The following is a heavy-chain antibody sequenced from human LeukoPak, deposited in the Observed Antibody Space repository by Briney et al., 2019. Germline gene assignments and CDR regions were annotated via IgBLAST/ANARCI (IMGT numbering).Heavy chain of an antibody. CDR2: IKRDGSEK. J-gene: IGHJ6*02. V-gene: IGHV3-7*04. D-gene: IGHD3-22*01. CDR3: ARDRYSSGGLDV. CDR1: GFTFSNYW. Sequence: GGSLRLSCAASGFTFSNYWMSWVRQAPGKGLEWVANIKRDGSEKYYVDTVKGRFTISRDNAKNSLYLQMNSLRAEDTAVYYCARDRYSSGGLDVWGQGTTVTVSS.